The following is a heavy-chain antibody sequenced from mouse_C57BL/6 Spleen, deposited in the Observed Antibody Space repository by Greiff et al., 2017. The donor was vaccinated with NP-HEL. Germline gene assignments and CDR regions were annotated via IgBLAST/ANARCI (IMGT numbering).Heavy chain of an antibody. V-gene: IGHV2-9-1*01. D-gene: IGHD1-1*01. CDR2: IWTGGGT. Sequence: QVQLQQSGPGLVAPSQSLSITCTVSGFSLTSYAISWVRQPPGKGLEWLGVIWTGGGTNYNSALKSRLSISKDNSKSQVFLKMNSLQTDDTARYYCARKTTVVSYYAMDYWGQGTSVTVSS. CDR3: ARKTTVVSYYAMDY. J-gene: IGHJ4*01. CDR1: GFSLTSYA.